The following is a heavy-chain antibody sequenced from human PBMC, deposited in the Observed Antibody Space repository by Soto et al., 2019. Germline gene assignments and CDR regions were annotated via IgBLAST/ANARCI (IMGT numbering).Heavy chain of an antibody. CDR3: ARHRYSYGVYYFDY. Sequence: SETLSLTCIVSGGSISNYYWSWIRQPPGKGLEWIGYIYYSGSTNYNPSLTSRVTISVDTSKNQFSLKLSSVTAADTAVYYCARHRYSYGVYYFDYWGQGALVT. CDR2: IYYSGST. CDR1: GGSISNYY. D-gene: IGHD5-18*01. J-gene: IGHJ4*02. V-gene: IGHV4-59*08.